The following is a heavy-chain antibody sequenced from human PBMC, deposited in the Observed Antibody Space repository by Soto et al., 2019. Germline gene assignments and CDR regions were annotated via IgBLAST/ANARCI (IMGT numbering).Heavy chain of an antibody. Sequence: SQTLSLTCSVSGGSISGSYWSWIRQSPGKGLEWLGYVYYTGSTNYSPSPRSRVSISVDTSKNEFSLRLRSVTAADTAVYFCARRVAVPGAHIDYWGQGTQVTVSS. V-gene: IGHV4-59*01. CDR3: ARRVAVPGAHIDY. CDR1: GGSISGSY. J-gene: IGHJ4*02. D-gene: IGHD6-19*01. CDR2: VYYTGST.